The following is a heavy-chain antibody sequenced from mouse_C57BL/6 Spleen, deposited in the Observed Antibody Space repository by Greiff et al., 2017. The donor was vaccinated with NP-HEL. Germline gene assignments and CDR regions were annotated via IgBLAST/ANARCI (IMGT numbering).Heavy chain of an antibody. J-gene: IGHJ2*01. Sequence: VQLQQSGPELVKPGASVKISCKASGYAFSSSWMNWVKQRPGKGLEWIGRIYPGDGDTNYNGKFKGKATLTADKSSSTAYMQLSSLTSEDSAVYFCVREAKAQATGYWGQGTTLTVSS. V-gene: IGHV1-82*01. CDR3: VREAKAQATGY. D-gene: IGHD3-2*02. CDR2: IYPGDGDT. CDR1: GYAFSSSW.